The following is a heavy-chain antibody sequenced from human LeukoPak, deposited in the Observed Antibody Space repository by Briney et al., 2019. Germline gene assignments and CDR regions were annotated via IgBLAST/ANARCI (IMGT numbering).Heavy chain of an antibody. D-gene: IGHD3-9*01. CDR2: ISAYNDNT. CDR3: ARASASYGGILTGYYYMDV. V-gene: IGHV1-18*01. Sequence: ASVKVSCKASGYTFTSYGISWVRQAPGQGLEWMGWISAYNDNTNYAQKLQGRVTMTTDTSTSTAYMELRSLRSDDTAVYYCARASASYGGILTGYYYMDVWGKGTTVTVSS. CDR1: GYTFTSYG. J-gene: IGHJ6*03.